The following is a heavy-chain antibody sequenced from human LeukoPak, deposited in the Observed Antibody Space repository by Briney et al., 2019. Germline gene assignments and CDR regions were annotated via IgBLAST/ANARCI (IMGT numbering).Heavy chain of an antibody. J-gene: IGHJ4*02. V-gene: IGHV3-23*01. CDR1: GFTFSSYG. CDR2: IVSSGDNT. CDR3: AKDTRQDSSSWYDY. D-gene: IGHD6-13*01. Sequence: PGGSLRLSCAASGFTFSSYGMHWVRQAPGKGLEWVSAIVSSGDNTYYADSVRGRFTISRDNSKDTLYLQMNSLRAEDTALYYCAKDTRQDSSSWYDYWGQGTLVTVSS.